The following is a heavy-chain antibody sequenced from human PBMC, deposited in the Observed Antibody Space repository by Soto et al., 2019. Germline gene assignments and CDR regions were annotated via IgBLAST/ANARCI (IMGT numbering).Heavy chain of an antibody. J-gene: IGHJ4*02. CDR2: ISAYNGKT. CDR3: ARDIAAAGPFDW. CDR1: GYTFTNYA. D-gene: IGHD6-13*01. Sequence: QVQLVQPGAEVKKPGASVKVSCKASGYTFTNYAFSWVRQAPGQGLEWMGWISAYNGKTNYPQKLQGRVTMTTDTSTSTAYMELRCLRSDDMAVYNCARDIAAAGPFDWWGQGTLVTVSS. V-gene: IGHV1-18*03.